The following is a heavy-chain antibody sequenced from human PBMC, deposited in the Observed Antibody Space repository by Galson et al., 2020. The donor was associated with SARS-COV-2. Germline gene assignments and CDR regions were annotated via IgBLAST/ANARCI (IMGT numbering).Heavy chain of an antibody. CDR3: ARGGLIAAAANWFEP. CDR1: GGSISSYY. Sequence: SETLSLTCTVSGGSISSYYWSWIRQPPWKGLEWIGYIYYSGRTNHNPPLKIRVTISVDTSKNQFSLKLSSVTAADTAVYYCARGGLIAAAANWFEPWGQGTLVTVSS. CDR2: IYYSGRT. V-gene: IGHV4-59*01. D-gene: IGHD6-13*01. J-gene: IGHJ5*02.